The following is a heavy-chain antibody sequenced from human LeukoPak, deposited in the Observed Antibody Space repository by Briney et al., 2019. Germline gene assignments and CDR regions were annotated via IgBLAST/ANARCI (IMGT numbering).Heavy chain of an antibody. V-gene: IGHV4-59*08. CDR2: IYYSGST. J-gene: IGHJ3*02. Sequence: SETLSLTCTVSGGSISSYYWSWIRQPPGKGLEWIGYIYYSGSTNYNPSLKSRVTISVDTSKNQVSLKLSSVTAADTAVYYCARHSRGYCTNGVCMGDAFDIWGQGTMVTVSS. D-gene: IGHD2-8*01. CDR1: GGSISSYY. CDR3: ARHSRGYCTNGVCMGDAFDI.